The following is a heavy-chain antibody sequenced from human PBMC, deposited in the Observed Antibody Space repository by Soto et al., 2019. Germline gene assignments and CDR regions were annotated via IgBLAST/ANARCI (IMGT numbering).Heavy chain of an antibody. J-gene: IGHJ6*01. CDR2: IHHSGST. CDR3: ARGSRPYYVRSFSCMDV. Sequence: PSETLSLTCAVSGCSISSGYYWGWIRQPPGKWLEWIGSIHHSGSTYYNPSLKSRATIAVDTSKNQFSLRLSSVTAADTAAHYSARGSRPYYVRSFSCMDVVRQGATVAVSS. D-gene: IGHD3-10*02. CDR1: GCSISSGYY. V-gene: IGHV4-38-2*01.